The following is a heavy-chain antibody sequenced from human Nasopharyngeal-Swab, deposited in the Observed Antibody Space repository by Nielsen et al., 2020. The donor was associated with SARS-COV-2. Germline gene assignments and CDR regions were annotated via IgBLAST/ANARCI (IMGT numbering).Heavy chain of an antibody. Sequence: WIRQPPGKGLEWIGYIYYSGSTYYNPSLKSRVTISVDTSKNQFSLKLSSVTAADTAVYYCARDGDGSGFDYWGQGTLGTVSS. J-gene: IGHJ4*02. CDR2: IYYSGST. CDR3: ARDGDGSGFDY. V-gene: IGHV4-30-4*01. D-gene: IGHD3-10*01.